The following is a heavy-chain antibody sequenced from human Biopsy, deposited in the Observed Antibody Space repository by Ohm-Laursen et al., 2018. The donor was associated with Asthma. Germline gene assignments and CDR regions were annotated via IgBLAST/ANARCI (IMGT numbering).Heavy chain of an antibody. V-gene: IGHV3-30*03. CDR2: ISYDGGNK. CDR3: ARTHERWTSIQDDALDI. J-gene: IGHJ3*02. Sequence: SLRLSCAASGFSFSDYYMTWMRQAPGKGLEWVAVISYDGGNKFYGDSVKGRFTLSRDNSRNTLYLQMNSLRVEDTAIYYCARTHERWTSIQDDALDIWGRGTMVIVSS. CDR1: GFSFSDYY. D-gene: IGHD4-23*01.